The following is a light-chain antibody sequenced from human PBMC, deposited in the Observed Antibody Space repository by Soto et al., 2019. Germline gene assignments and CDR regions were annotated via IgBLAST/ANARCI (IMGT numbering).Light chain of an antibody. J-gene: IGKJ1*01. V-gene: IGKV1-5*01. CDR2: DAA. CDR1: QSISNW. CDR3: QQYKSYAPL. Sequence: DIQRTQAPSALPASVGDRVTITYRASQSISNWLAWYQQKPGKDPKLLIYDAASLESGDPSRLSGSGYGTEFTFTLISLQPDDFSTYYCQQYKSYAPLFGKGTKVQI.